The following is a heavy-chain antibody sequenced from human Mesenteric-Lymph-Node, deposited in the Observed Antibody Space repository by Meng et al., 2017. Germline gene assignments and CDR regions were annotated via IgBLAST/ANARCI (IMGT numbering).Heavy chain of an antibody. D-gene: IGHD4-17*01. Sequence: EGQVVGTGGGLVQPGRSLRLSCAASGFTFSTYWMHWVRQAPGKGLVWVSRINRDGRTTNYADSVKGRFTISRDNAKNTVYMQMNSLRAEDTAVYYCARSADYGVFDYWGQGTLVTVSS. CDR1: GFTFSTYW. CDR3: ARSADYGVFDY. J-gene: IGHJ4*02. CDR2: INRDGRTT. V-gene: IGHV3-74*01.